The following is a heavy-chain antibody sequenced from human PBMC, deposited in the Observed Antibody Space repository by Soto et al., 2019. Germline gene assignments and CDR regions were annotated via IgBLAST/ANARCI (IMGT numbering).Heavy chain of an antibody. CDR1: GFTVSSNY. CDR3: ARHVYRHWGGYFAY. V-gene: IGHV3-66*04. CDR2: IYSGGSA. Sequence: EVQMVESGGGLVQPGGSLRLSCAASGFTVSSNYMSWVRQAPGKGLEWVSVIYSGGSAYYADSVKVRFTIPRDNSNSTLYLPMNSLRVEDTAVYYCARHVYRHWGGYFAYWGKGTVGTVSS. D-gene: IGHD3-16*01. J-gene: IGHJ4*02.